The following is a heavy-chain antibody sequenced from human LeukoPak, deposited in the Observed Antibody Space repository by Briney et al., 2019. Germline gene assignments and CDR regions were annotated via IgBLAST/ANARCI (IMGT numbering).Heavy chain of an antibody. CDR3: ARGDNYYDSSGSPGSFDY. CDR2: MRFDGSNK. V-gene: IGHV3-30*02. CDR1: GFTFSSYG. D-gene: IGHD3-22*01. Sequence: GGSLRLSCAASGFTFSSYGMHWVRQAPGKGLEWVAFMRFDGSNKYYADSVKGRFTISRDNSKNTLYLQMNSLRAEDTAVYYCARGDNYYDSSGSPGSFDYWGQGTLVTVSS. J-gene: IGHJ4*02.